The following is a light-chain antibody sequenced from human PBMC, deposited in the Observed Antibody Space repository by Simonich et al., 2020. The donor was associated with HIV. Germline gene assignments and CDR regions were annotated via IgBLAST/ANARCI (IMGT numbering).Light chain of an antibody. CDR3: SSYTSSSTLV. Sequence: NFMLTQPHSVSESPGKTVTISCTRSSGSIASNYVHGYQQRPGSAPTTVIYEDNQRPSGVPDRFSGSKSGNTASLTISGLQAEDEADYYCSSYTSSSTLVFGGGTKLTVL. CDR1: SGSIASNY. V-gene: IGLV6-57*03. J-gene: IGLJ2*01. CDR2: EDN.